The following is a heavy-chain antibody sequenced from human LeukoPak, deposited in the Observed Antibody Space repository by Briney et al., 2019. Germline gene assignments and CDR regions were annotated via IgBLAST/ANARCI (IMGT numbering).Heavy chain of an antibody. Sequence: PGGSLRLSCAASGFTFSSYAMHWARQAPGKGLEWVAVIWYDGSNKYYADSVKGRFTISRDNSKHTLYLQMNSLRAEDTAVYYCARNMVRGVTAEKGAFDYWGQGTLVTVSS. D-gene: IGHD3-10*01. CDR1: GFTFSSYA. J-gene: IGHJ4*02. CDR3: ARNMVRGVTAEKGAFDY. V-gene: IGHV3-33*08. CDR2: IWYDGSNK.